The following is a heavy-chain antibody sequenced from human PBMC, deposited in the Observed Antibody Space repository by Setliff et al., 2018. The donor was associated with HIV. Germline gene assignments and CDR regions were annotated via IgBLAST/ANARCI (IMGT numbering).Heavy chain of an antibody. CDR3: ARGISPPDALDL. V-gene: IGHV1-18*01. CDR2: ISAYNGNV. Sequence: ASVKVSCKASGYTFTSFGVSWLRRAPGQGLEWMGWISAYNGNVKFGRRFQGRVIMTTETPTMTAYMELKSLRSGDTAMYYCARGISPPDALDLWGQGTMVTVSS. J-gene: IGHJ3*01. CDR1: GYTFTSFG.